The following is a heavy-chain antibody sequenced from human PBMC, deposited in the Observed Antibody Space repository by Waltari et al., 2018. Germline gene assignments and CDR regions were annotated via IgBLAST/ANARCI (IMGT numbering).Heavy chain of an antibody. J-gene: IGHJ4*02. CDR1: GYTFIDHF. CDR2: IYPKSGVT. Sequence: QVQLVQSGAEVEKPGASVKVSCKCSGYTFIDHFMHWVRQAPGQGLEWMGWIYPKSGVTHYAQKFQGRVTMTMDTSINTVYMELGRLIFDDTAMYYCARDHDYGPDYWGQGTLVTVSS. V-gene: IGHV1-2*02. D-gene: IGHD4-17*01. CDR3: ARDHDYGPDY.